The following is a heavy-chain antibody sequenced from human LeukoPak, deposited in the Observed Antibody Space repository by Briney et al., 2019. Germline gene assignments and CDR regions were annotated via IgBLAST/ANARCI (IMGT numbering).Heavy chain of an antibody. CDR3: ARHEPGLVVVPAAISNY. V-gene: IGHV4-39*01. Sequence: PSETLSLTCTVSGGSISSSSYYWGWIRQPPGKGLEWIGSIYYSGSTYYNPSLKSRVTISVDTSKNQFSLKLSSVTAADTAVYYCARHEPGLVVVPAAISNYWGQGTLVTVSS. CDR2: IYYSGST. D-gene: IGHD2-2*01. CDR1: GGSISSSSYY. J-gene: IGHJ4*02.